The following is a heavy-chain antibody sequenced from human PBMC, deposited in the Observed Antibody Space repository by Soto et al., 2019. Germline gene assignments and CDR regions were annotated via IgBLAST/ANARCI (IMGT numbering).Heavy chain of an antibody. V-gene: IGHV1-8*01. Sequence: EASVKVSCKASGYTFTSYDINWVRQATGQGLEWMGWMNPNSGNTGYAQKFQGRVTMTRNTSISTAYMELSSLRSEDTAVYYCARGHYNYDFWSGYHPYYYYYYMDVWGKGTTVTVSS. CDR3: ARGHYNYDFWSGYHPYYYYYYMDV. D-gene: IGHD3-3*01. J-gene: IGHJ6*03. CDR1: GYTFTSYD. CDR2: MNPNSGNT.